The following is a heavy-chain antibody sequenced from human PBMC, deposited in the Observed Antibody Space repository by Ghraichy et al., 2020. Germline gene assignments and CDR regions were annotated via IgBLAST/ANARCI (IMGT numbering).Heavy chain of an antibody. CDR3: AKDYSLYSGSYGPGS. J-gene: IGHJ4*02. D-gene: IGHD1-26*01. CDR1: GFTFDDYA. V-gene: IGHV3-43D*03. CDR2: ISWDGGST. Sequence: GESLNISCAASGFTFDDYAMHWVRQAPGKGLEWVSLISWDGGSTYYADSVKGRFTISRDNSKNSLYLQMNSLRAEDTALYYCAKDYSLYSGSYGPGSWGQGTLVTVSS.